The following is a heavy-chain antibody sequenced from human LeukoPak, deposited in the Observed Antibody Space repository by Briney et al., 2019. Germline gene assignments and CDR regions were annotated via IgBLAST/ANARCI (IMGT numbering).Heavy chain of an antibody. V-gene: IGHV3-23*01. J-gene: IGHJ4*02. CDR3: AKDLYGSGSRPYYFDY. D-gene: IGHD3-10*01. CDR1: GFTFSTYA. CDR2: ISGSDDNT. Sequence: PGGSLRLSCAASGFTFSTYALTWVRQAPGKGLEWVSSISGSDDNTYYADSVKGRFTIFRDNSKNTLYLQMNSLRAEDTAVYYCAKDLYGSGSRPYYFDYWGQGTLVTVSS.